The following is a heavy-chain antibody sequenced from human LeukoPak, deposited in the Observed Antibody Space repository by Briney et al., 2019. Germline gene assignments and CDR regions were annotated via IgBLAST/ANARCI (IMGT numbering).Heavy chain of an antibody. CDR2: IIPIFGTA. D-gene: IGHD5-24*01. CDR3: ASGSDRWLQSYYYMDV. V-gene: IGHV1-69*13. CDR1: GGTFSSYA. Sequence: ASVKVSCKASGGTFSSYAISWVRQAPGQGLEWMGGIIPIFGTANYAQKFQGRVTITADESTSTAYMELSSLRSEDTAVYYCASGSDRWLQSYYYMDVWGKGTTVTVSS. J-gene: IGHJ6*03.